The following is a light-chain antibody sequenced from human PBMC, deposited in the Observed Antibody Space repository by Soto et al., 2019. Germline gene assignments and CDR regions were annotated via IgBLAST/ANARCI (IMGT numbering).Light chain of an antibody. CDR3: LSYGTSVRT. CDR1: RTVSSNY. Sequence: EMVLTQSPGTLSLSPGERATLSCRASRTVSSNYLAWYQQKPGQSPRLLIYAAYSRATVIPDRFSGSGSGTDFALTISKLEPEDFAVYYCLSYGTSVRTFGQGTRLEIK. CDR2: AAY. J-gene: IGKJ5*01. V-gene: IGKV3-20*01.